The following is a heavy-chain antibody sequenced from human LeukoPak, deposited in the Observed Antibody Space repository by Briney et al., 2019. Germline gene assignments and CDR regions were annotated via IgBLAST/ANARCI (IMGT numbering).Heavy chain of an antibody. V-gene: IGHV3-30*04. CDR2: ISYDGSNK. CDR3: ARDRQLWLPDYYHYYGMDV. J-gene: IGHJ6*04. Sequence: GGSLRLSCAASGFTFSSYAMHWVRQAPGKGLEWVAVISYDGSNKYYADSVKGRFTISRDNSKNTLYLQMNSLRAEDTAVYYCARDRQLWLPDYYHYYGMDVWGKGTTVTVSS. D-gene: IGHD5-18*01. CDR1: GFTFSSYA.